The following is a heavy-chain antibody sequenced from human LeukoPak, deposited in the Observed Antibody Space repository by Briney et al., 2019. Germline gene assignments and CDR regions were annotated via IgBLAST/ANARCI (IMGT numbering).Heavy chain of an antibody. J-gene: IGHJ4*02. Sequence: SETLSLTCTVSGGSISSSSYYWGWIRQPPGKGLEWIGSIYYSGSTYYNPSLKSRVTISVDTSENQFSLKLSSVTAADTAVYYCARFLIAARQFDYWGQGTLVTVSS. D-gene: IGHD6-6*01. CDR1: GGSISSSSYY. CDR2: IYYSGST. V-gene: IGHV4-39*01. CDR3: ARFLIAARQFDY.